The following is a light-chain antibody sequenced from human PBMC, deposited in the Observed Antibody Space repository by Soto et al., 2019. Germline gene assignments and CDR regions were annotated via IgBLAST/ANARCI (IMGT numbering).Light chain of an antibody. Sequence: EIVLTRSPGTLSLSPGERATLSCRASQSVSSYLAWYQQKGGQAPRLLIYDASNRATGIPARFSGSGSGTDFTLTISSLEPEDFAVYYCQPRSDWPTFGGGTKVEIK. V-gene: IGKV3-11*01. CDR1: QSVSSY. J-gene: IGKJ4*01. CDR2: DAS. CDR3: QPRSDWPT.